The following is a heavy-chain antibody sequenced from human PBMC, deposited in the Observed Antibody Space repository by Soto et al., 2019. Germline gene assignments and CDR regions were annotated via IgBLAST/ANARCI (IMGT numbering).Heavy chain of an antibody. CDR3: AASNCFDP. V-gene: IGHV4-39*01. J-gene: IGHJ5*02. CDR2: IYYSGST. CDR1: GGSISSSSYY. Sequence: QLQLQESGPGLVKPSETLSLTCTVSGGSISSSSYYWGWIRQPPGKGLEWIVIIYYSGSTYYNPSLKSRVTIYVDTSTNQFSLKLSSVSATDTALYYCAASNCFDPWGQGTLVTVSS.